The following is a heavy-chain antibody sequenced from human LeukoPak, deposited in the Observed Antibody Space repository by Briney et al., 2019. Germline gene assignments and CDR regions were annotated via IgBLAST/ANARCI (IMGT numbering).Heavy chain of an antibody. D-gene: IGHD6-6*01. CDR3: AKTVFGIAAPPGAFDI. Sequence: GGSLRLSCAASGFTFSSYSMHWVRQAPGKGLEWVAVISYDGSNKYYADSVKGRFTISRDNSKNTLYLQMNSLRAEDTAVYYCAKTVFGIAAPPGAFDIWGQGTMVTVSS. CDR1: GFTFSSYS. CDR2: ISYDGSNK. V-gene: IGHV3-30*04. J-gene: IGHJ3*02.